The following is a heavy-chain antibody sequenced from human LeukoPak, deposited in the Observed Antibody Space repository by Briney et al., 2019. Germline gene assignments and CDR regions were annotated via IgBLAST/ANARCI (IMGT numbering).Heavy chain of an antibody. D-gene: IGHD6-19*01. CDR3: ARMGGESSGWYSLLNFDY. J-gene: IGHJ4*02. V-gene: IGHV3-48*03. CDR2: ISSSGSTI. Sequence: AGGSLRLSCAASGFTFSSYEMNWVRQAPGKGLEWVSYISSSGSTIYYADSVKGRFTISRDNAKNSLYLQMNSLRAEDTAVYYCARMGGESSGWYSLLNFDYWGQGTLVTVSS. CDR1: GFTFSSYE.